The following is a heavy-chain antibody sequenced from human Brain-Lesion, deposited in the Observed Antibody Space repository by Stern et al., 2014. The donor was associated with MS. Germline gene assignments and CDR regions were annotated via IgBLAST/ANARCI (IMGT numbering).Heavy chain of an antibody. CDR3: ARDQRGITIFGVVTDYYYLGMDV. V-gene: IGHV1-2*02. CDR1: GYIFTGYY. J-gene: IGHJ6*02. D-gene: IGHD3-3*01. CDR2: INPNTGGQ. Sequence: VHLGESGAEVKKPGASVKVSCKTSGYIFTGYYIHWVRQAPGQGLEWMAWINPNTGGQKYAQKFQGRVTMSRDTSISTAYVELSSLTSDDTAVYYCARDQRGITIFGVVTDYYYLGMDVWGQGTTVTVSS.